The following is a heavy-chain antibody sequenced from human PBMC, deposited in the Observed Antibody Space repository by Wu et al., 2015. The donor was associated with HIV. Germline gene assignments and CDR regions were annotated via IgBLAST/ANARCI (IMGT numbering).Heavy chain of an antibody. J-gene: IGHJ5*02. CDR3: AREYYDLSRSQKATNWFDP. CDR2: MNPNSGNT. Sequence: QVQLVQSGAEVKKPGASVKVSCKASGYTFTSYDINWVRQATGQGLEWMGWMNPNSGNTGYAQKFQGRVTMTRNTSIRTAYMELSSLRSEDTAVYFCAREYYDLSRSQKATNWFDPWGQGTLVTVSS. D-gene: IGHD3-3*01. V-gene: IGHV1-8*01. CDR1: GYTFTSYD.